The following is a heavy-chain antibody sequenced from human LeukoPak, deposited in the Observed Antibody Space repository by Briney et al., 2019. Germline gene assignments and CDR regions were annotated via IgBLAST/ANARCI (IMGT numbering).Heavy chain of an antibody. CDR1: GGTFSRYG. CDR3: AREGRVGENTFDY. J-gene: IGHJ4*02. CDR2: IIPVFGTT. V-gene: IGHV1-69*05. D-gene: IGHD1-26*01. Sequence: SVKVSCKASGGTFSRYGISWVRQAPGQGLEWMGRIIPVFGTTNYAQKFQGRVMITTDESTSTAYMELSSLRSEDTAVYYCAREGRVGENTFDYWGQGTLVTVSS.